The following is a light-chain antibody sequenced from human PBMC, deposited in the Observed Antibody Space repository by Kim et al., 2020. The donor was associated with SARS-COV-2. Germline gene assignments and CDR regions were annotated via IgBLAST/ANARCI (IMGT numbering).Light chain of an antibody. CDR3: QTWGTGIG. CDR2: LNSDGSH. CDR1: SGHSSYA. J-gene: IGLJ3*02. Sequence: QLVLTQSPSASASLGASVKLTCTLSSGHSSYAIAWHQQQPEKGPRYLMKLNSDGSHSKGDGIPDRFSGSCSGAERYLTISSLQSEDEADYYCQTWGTGIGFGGGTQLTVL. V-gene: IGLV4-69*01.